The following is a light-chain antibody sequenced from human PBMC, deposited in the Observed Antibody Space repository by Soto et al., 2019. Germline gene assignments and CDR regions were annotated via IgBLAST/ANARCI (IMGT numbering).Light chain of an antibody. CDR3: QKFNTAPLT. CDR1: QDIS. Sequence: DIQMTQSPSSLSASVGDRVTITCRASQDISVPKLLIYSASTLQSGVPSRFSGSGSGTDFTLTISSLQPEDVATYFCQKFNTAPLTFGQGTRLEIK. V-gene: IGKV1-27*01. J-gene: IGKJ5*01. CDR2: SAS.